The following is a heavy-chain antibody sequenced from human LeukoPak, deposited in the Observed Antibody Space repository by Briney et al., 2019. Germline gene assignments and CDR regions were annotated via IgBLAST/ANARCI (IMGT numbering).Heavy chain of an antibody. CDR3: ARVRRVRYYDFWSGYPDV. CDR2: IYYSGST. V-gene: IGHV4-31*03. D-gene: IGHD3-3*01. J-gene: IGHJ6*02. CDR1: GGSISSGGYY. Sequence: PSETLSLTCTVSGGSISSGGYYRSWIRQHPGKGLEWIGYIYYSGSTYYNPSLRSRVTISVDTSKNQFSLKLSSVTAADTAVYYCARVRRVRYYDFWSGYPDVWGQGTTVTVSS.